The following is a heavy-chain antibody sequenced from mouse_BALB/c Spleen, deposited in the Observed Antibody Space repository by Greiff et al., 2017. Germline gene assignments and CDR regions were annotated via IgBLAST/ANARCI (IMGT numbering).Heavy chain of an antibody. D-gene: IGHD2-4*01. CDR1: GFTFTDYY. V-gene: IGHV7-3*02. CDR2: IRNKANGYTT. J-gene: IGHJ4*01. Sequence: EVKLQESGGGLVQPGGSLRLSCATSGFTFTDYYMSWVRQPPGKALEWLGFIRNKANGYTTEYSASVKGRFTISRDNSQSILYLQMNTLRAEDSATYYCARDSSMITSSDAMDYWGQGTSVTVSS. CDR3: ARDSSMITSSDAMDY.